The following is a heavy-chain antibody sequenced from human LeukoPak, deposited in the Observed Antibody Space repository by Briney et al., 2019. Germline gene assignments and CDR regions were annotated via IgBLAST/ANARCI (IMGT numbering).Heavy chain of an antibody. V-gene: IGHV3-21*04. Sequence: KTGGSLRLSCAASGFTFSSYSMNWVRQAPGKGLEWVSSISSSSSYIYYADSVKGRFTISRDNSYNTVSLQMNGLRDEDTGVYYCAKGLKTGVGPYMGYHYYMDVWGKGATVTVSS. D-gene: IGHD3-16*01. CDR3: AKGLKTGVGPYMGYHYYMDV. CDR1: GFTFSSYS. CDR2: ISSSSSYI. J-gene: IGHJ6*03.